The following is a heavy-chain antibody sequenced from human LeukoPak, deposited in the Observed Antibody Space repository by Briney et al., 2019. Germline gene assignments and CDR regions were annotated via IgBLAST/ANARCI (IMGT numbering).Heavy chain of an antibody. J-gene: IGHJ4*02. Sequence: PGGSLRLSCAASGFTFSSYSVNWVRQAPGKGLEWVSSISSSSSYIYYADSVKGRFTISRDNAKNSLYLQMNSLRAEDTAVYYCAQTAVTTFDYWGQGTLVTVSS. CDR1: GFTFSSYS. D-gene: IGHD4-17*01. CDR2: ISSSSSYI. V-gene: IGHV3-21*01. CDR3: AQTAVTTFDY.